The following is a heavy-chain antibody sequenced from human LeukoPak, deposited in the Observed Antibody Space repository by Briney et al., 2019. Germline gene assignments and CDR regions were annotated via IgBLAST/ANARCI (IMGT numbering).Heavy chain of an antibody. Sequence: GGSLCLSCPASGFTFGSLSLSWVRQAPGKGLEWLSTISDSGGSTYYADSVTGRFTISRDNSKNTLYLQMNSPRAEDTAVYYCASPYRGVGGHPYFDYWGQGTLVTVSS. V-gene: IGHV3-23*01. CDR3: ASPYRGVGGHPYFDY. J-gene: IGHJ4*02. CDR2: ISDSGGST. D-gene: IGHD2-8*02. CDR1: GFTFGSLS.